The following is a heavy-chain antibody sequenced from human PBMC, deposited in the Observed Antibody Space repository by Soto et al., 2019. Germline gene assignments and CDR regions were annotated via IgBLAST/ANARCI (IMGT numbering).Heavy chain of an antibody. CDR3: GRDWPGATCPCLDV. Sequence: EVQLLESGGGLVQPGGSLRLSCAAAGFTFSNYALTWVRQSPGKGLEWVSTFSGSGGSTYYADSVRGRFTISRDNSKNPLFRKMTGRRVEDTAIYYCGRDWPGATCPCLDVWAQGTTVPVPS. V-gene: IGHV3-23*01. J-gene: IGHJ6*02. CDR2: FSGSGGST. CDR1: GFTFSNYA.